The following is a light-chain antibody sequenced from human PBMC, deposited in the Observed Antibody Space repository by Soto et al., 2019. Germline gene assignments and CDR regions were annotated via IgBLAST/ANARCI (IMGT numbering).Light chain of an antibody. CDR3: QQYASSPVT. CDR1: QSVSNNY. Sequence: ENVLTQSPGTLSLSPGDRASLSSRASQSVSNNYLAWHQQRPGQAPRLLIFGASNRATGVPDRFTGSASGTDFTLTISRLQPEDFALYFCQQYASSPVTFGGGTKVEI. CDR2: GAS. J-gene: IGKJ4*01. V-gene: IGKV3-20*01.